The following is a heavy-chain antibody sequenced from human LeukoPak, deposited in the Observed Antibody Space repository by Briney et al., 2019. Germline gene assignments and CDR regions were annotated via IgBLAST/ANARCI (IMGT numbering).Heavy chain of an antibody. CDR1: GYTFTSYY. CDR3: ARISPNLDDFDP. J-gene: IGHJ5*02. V-gene: IGHV1-46*01. D-gene: IGHD3-3*01. CDR2: INPSGGST. Sequence: ASVKVSCKASGYTFTSYYMHWVRQAPGQGLEWMGIINPSGGSTSYAQKFQGRVTMTRDTSTSTVYMELSSLRSDDTAVYYCARISPNLDDFDPWGQGTLVTVSS.